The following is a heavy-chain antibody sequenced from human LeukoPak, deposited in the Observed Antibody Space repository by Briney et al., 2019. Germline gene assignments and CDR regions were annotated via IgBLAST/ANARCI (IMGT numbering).Heavy chain of an antibody. CDR1: GGSISSYY. CDR2: IYYSGSP. V-gene: IGHV4-59*01. J-gene: IGHJ3*02. Sequence: PSETLSLTCTVSGGSISSYYWTWIRQPPGKGLECIGYIYYSGSPNYNPSLKSRVTTSVDTSKNQFPLKLSSVTAADTAVYYCATNAGGHYLPALGIWGQGTMVTVSS. CDR3: ATNAGGHYLPALGI. D-gene: IGHD1-26*01.